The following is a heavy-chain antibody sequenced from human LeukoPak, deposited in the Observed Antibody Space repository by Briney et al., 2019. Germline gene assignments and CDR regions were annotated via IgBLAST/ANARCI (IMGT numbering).Heavy chain of an antibody. J-gene: IGHJ4*02. Sequence: SETLSLTCTVSGGSISSGDYYWSWIRQPPGKGLEWIGSIYYSGSTYYNPSLKSRVTISVDTSKNQFSLKLSSVTAADTAVYYCARQRTEGSGSYYIDYWGQGTLVTVSS. CDR3: ARQRTEGSGSYYIDY. CDR1: GGSISSGDYY. V-gene: IGHV4-39*07. CDR2: IYYSGST. D-gene: IGHD3-10*01.